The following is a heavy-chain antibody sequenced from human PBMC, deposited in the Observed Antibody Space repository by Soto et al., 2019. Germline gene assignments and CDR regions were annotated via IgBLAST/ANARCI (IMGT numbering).Heavy chain of an antibody. CDR1: GFTFSSYW. CDR3: ARGLLVLRYFDWLSDY. D-gene: IGHD3-9*01. V-gene: IGHV3-7*05. J-gene: IGHJ4*02. CDR2: IKQDGSEK. Sequence: GGSLRLSCAASGFTFSSYWMSWVRQAPGKGLEWVANIKQDGSEKYYVNSVKGRFNISRDNAKNSLYLQMNSLRAEDTAVYYCARGLLVLRYFDWLSDYWGQGTLVTVSS.